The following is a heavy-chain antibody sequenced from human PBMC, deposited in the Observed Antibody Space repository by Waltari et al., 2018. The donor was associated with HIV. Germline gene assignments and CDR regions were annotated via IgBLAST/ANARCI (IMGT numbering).Heavy chain of an antibody. D-gene: IGHD3-10*01. CDR3: ARQQITPTPPLYYYALDV. CDR2: IDKSGNT. J-gene: IGHJ6*02. V-gene: IGHV4-59*01. Sequence: QLHLQQSGPGLVMPSETLSLTCNVSGGSISDYLWRWIRQPPGAGLEWIGFIDKSGNTNYNPLLKARLTIAVDTPTNQFSLKLKSVTAADTATYYCARQQITPTPPLYYYALDVWGLGTAVTVSS. CDR1: GGSISDYL.